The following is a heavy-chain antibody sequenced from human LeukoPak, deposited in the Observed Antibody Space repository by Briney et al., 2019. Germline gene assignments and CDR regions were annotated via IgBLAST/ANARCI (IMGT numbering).Heavy chain of an antibody. D-gene: IGHD1-1*01. J-gene: IGHJ5*02. Sequence: ASVKVSCKASGYTFTSNDIHWVRQATGQGLEWMGWMNPHSASVGYAQKFQGRVIMTWDTSISTAYMELSSLTSDDTAVYYCVRVPQRVPHNWFDPWGQGTLVTVSS. CDR1: GYTFTSND. CDR2: MNPHSASV. V-gene: IGHV1-8*01. CDR3: VRVPQRVPHNWFDP.